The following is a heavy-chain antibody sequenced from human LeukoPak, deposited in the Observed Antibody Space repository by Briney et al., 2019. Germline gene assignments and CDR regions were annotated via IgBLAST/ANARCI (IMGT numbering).Heavy chain of an antibody. V-gene: IGHV3-7*03. J-gene: IGHJ3*02. CDR1: GFTFSNYW. Sequence: SGGSLRLSCAASGFTFSNYWMSWVRQAPGKGLEWVANLRQDGSEKVYVDSVKGRFTISRDNAKNSLYLQMNSLRAEDTAVYYCARGGTAGQSGSSHPRDAFDIWGQGTMVTVSS. CDR2: LRQDGSEK. CDR3: ARGGTAGQSGSSHPRDAFDI. D-gene: IGHD6-13*01.